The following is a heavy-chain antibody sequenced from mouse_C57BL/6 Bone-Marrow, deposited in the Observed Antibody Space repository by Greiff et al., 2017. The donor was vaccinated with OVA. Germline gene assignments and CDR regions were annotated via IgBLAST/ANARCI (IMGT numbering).Heavy chain of an antibody. V-gene: IGHV1-54*01. CDR2: INPGSGGT. Sequence: QVQLKESGAELVRPGTSVKVSCKASGYAFTNYLIEWVKQRPGQGLEWIGVINPGSGGTNYNEKFKGKATLTADKSSSTAYMQLSSLTSEDSAVYFCARWDYYYGSSYGAMDYWGQGTSVTVSS. J-gene: IGHJ4*01. CDR3: ARWDYYYGSSYGAMDY. D-gene: IGHD1-1*01. CDR1: GYAFTNYL.